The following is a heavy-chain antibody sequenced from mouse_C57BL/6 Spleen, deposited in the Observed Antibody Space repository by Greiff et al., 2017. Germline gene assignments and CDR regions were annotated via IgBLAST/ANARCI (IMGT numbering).Heavy chain of an antibody. CDR1: GFSLTSYG. V-gene: IGHV2-2*01. CDR2: IWSGGST. Sequence: QVQLKESGPGLVQPSQSLSITCTVSGFSLTSYGVHWVRQSPGKGLEWLGVIWSGGSTDYNAAFISRLSISKDNTKSQVFFKMNSLQADDTAIYYCASAELRDYAMDYWGQGTTVTVSS. J-gene: IGHJ4*01. CDR3: ASAELRDYAMDY. D-gene: IGHD1-1*01.